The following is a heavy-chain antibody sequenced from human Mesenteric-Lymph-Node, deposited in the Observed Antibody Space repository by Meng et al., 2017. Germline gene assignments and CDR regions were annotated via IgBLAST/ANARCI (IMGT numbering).Heavy chain of an antibody. CDR1: VGSISSGAYY. J-gene: IGHJ4*02. Sequence: QVQLQESGPGLVKPAQTLSRTCTVSVGSISSGAYYWTWIRQHPGKGLEWIGYIYYTGSTYYNPSLKSRVTISGDTSKNQFSLKLSSVTAADTAVYYCATWIQLGAFDYWGQGTLVTVSS. V-gene: IGHV4-31*03. CDR3: ATWIQLGAFDY. CDR2: IYYTGST. D-gene: IGHD1-1*01.